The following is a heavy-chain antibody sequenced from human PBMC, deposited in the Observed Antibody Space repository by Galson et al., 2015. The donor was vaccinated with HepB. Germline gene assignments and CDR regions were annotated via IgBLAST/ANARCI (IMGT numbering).Heavy chain of an antibody. CDR3: ARGRSGVATSAAADYYYYMDV. J-gene: IGHJ6*03. CDR2: MNPNSGNT. CDR1: GYTFTSYD. Sequence: SVKVSCKASGYTFTSYDINWVRQATGQGLEWMGWMNPNSGNTGYAQKFQGRVTMTRNTSISTAYMELSSLRSEDTAVYYCARGRSGVATSAAADYYYYMDVWGKGTTGTVSS. D-gene: IGHD5-12*01. V-gene: IGHV1-8*02.